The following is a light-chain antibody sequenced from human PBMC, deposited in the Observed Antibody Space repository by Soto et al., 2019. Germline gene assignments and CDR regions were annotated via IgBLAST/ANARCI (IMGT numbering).Light chain of an antibody. CDR2: GVS. J-gene: IGKJ1*01. Sequence: EIVLTQSPGTLSLSPGERATLSCRASQSISNNYLAWYQQRPGQAPRLLIYGVSSRATGIAARFSGSGAGTDFTLTISRLEPEDFAMYSCPPSTAFGQGTRVEI. V-gene: IGKV3-20*01. CDR3: PPSTA. CDR1: QSISNNY.